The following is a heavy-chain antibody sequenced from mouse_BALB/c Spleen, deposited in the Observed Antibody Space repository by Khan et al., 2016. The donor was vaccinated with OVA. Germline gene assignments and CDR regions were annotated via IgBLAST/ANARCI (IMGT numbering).Heavy chain of an antibody. J-gene: IGHJ3*01. CDR1: GVSLTTYG. CDR3: ARNSYMYDFTY. CDR2: IWSGGGT. Sequence: VQLQESGPGLVQPSQSLSITCTVSGVSLTTYGVHWVRQSPGKGLEWLGLIWSGGGTDYNAAFISRRTISKDNSKRQVYFKMNSLQADDTAMYYCARNSYMYDFTYWGQGTLVTVSA. V-gene: IGHV2-2*01. D-gene: IGHD2-14*01.